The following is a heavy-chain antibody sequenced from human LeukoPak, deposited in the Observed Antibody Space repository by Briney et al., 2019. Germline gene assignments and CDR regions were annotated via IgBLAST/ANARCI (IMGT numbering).Heavy chain of an antibody. CDR1: GGSISSYY. Sequence: SETLSLTFTVSGGSISSYYWSWIRQPPGKGLEWIGYIYYSGSTNYNPSLKSRVTISVDTSKNQFSLKLSSVTAADTAVYYCARHGGRNYDILTGYYAPFHAFDIWGQGTMVTVSS. CDR3: ARHGGRNYDILTGYYAPFHAFDI. V-gene: IGHV4-59*08. CDR2: IYYSGST. D-gene: IGHD3-9*01. J-gene: IGHJ3*02.